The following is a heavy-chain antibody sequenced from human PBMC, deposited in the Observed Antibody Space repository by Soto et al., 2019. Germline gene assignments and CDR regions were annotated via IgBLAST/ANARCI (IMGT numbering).Heavy chain of an antibody. J-gene: IGHJ3*02. V-gene: IGHV1-18*01. CDR3: ARGPPVLRYFDWLGDAFDI. D-gene: IGHD3-9*01. CDR2: ISAYNGNT. Sequence: ASVKVSCKASGYTFTSYGISWVRQAPGQGLEWMGWISAYNGNTNYAQKLQGRVTMTTDTSTSTAYMELRSLRSDDTAVYYCARGPPVLRYFDWLGDAFDIWGQGTMVTVSS. CDR1: GYTFTSYG.